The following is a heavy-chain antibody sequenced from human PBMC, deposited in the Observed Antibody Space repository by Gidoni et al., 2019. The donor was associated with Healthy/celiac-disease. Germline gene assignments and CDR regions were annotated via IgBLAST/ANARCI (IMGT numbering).Heavy chain of an antibody. V-gene: IGHV4-39*01. CDR1: GGSISSSSYY. CDR2: IYYSGST. Sequence: QLQLQESGPGLVKPSETLSLTCTVPGGSISSSSYYWGWIRQPPGKGLEWIGSIYYSGSTYYNPSLKSRVTISVDTSKNQFSLKLSSVTAADTAVYYCARRPVVPYGMDVWGQGTTVTVSS. J-gene: IGHJ6*02. D-gene: IGHD2-15*01. CDR3: ARRPVVPYGMDV.